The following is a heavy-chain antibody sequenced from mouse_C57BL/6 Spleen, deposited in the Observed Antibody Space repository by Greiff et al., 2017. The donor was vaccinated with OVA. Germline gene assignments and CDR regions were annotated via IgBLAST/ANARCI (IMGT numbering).Heavy chain of an antibody. CDR2: IYPGNSDT. Sequence: DVKLQESGTVLARPGASVKMSCKTSGYTFTSYWMHWVKQRPGQGLEWIGAIYPGNSDTSYNQKFKGKAKLTAVTSASTAYMELSSLTNEDSAVDYCTKSYYSNFYYFDDWGQGTTLTVSS. CDR1: GYTFTSYW. V-gene: IGHV1-5*01. D-gene: IGHD2-5*01. J-gene: IGHJ2*01. CDR3: TKSYYSNFYYFDD.